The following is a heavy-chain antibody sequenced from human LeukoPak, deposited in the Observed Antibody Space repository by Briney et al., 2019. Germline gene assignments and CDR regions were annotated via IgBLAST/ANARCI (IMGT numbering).Heavy chain of an antibody. J-gene: IGHJ5*02. D-gene: IGHD7-27*01. CDR2: IYHSGST. CDR1: GYSISSGYY. V-gene: IGHV4-38-2*01. Sequence: SETLSLTCAVSGYSISSGYYWGWIRQPPGKGLEWIGSIYHSGSTYYNPSLKSRVTISVDTSKNQFSLKLSSVTAADTAVYYCARQRWGSRTGFDPWGQGTLVSVSS. CDR3: ARQRWGSRTGFDP.